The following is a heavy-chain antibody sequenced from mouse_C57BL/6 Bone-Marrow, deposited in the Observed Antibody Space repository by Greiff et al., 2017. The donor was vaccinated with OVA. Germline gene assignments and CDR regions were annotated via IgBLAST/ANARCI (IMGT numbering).Heavy chain of an antibody. D-gene: IGHD1-1*01. J-gene: IGHJ4*01. V-gene: IGHV5-12*01. CDR3: ARRDYYGNAMDY. CDR1: GFTFSDYY. Sequence: DVKLVESGGGLVQPGGSLKLSCAASGFTFSDYYMYWVRQTPEKRLEWVAYISNGGGSTYYPDTVKGRFTISRDNAKNTLYLQMSRLKSEDTAMYYCARRDYYGNAMDYWGQGTSVTVSS. CDR2: ISNGGGST.